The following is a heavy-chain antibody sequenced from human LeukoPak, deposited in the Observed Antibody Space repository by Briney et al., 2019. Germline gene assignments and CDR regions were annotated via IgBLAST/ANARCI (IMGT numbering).Heavy chain of an antibody. V-gene: IGHV3-30-3*01. J-gene: IGHJ4*02. CDR3: ARDLRVQWLVPDAGLYFDY. CDR1: GFTFSSYA. D-gene: IGHD6-19*01. Sequence: PGGSLRLSCAASGFTFSSYAMHWVRQAPGKGLEWVAVISYDGSNKYYADSVKGRFTISRDNSKNTLYLQMNSLRAEDTAVYYCARDLRVQWLVPDAGLYFDYWGQGTLVTVSS. CDR2: ISYDGSNK.